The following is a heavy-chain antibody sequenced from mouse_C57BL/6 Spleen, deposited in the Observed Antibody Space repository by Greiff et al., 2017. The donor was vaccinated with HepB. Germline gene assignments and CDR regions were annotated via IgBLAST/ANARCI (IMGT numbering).Heavy chain of an antibody. V-gene: IGHV1-26*01. J-gene: IGHJ2*01. CDR2: INPNNGGT. CDR3: AREVTFDY. D-gene: IGHD2-1*01. CDR1: GYTFTDYY. Sequence: EVKLQQSGPELVKPGASVKISCKASGYTFTDYYMNWVKQSHGKSLEWIGDINPNNGGTSYNQKFKGKATLTVDKSSSTAYMELRSLTSEDSAVYYCAREVTFDYWGQGTTLTVSS.